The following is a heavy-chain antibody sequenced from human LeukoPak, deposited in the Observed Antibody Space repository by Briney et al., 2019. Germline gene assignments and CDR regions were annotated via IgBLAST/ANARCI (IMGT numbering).Heavy chain of an antibody. Sequence: GGSLRLSCAASGFTFSSYTINWVRQAPGKGLEWVSSISSSSSYIYYADSLKGRFTISRDNAKNSLYLQMNSLSAEDTAVYYCARGSLSDVWGSYRSQFDYWGQGTLVTVSS. V-gene: IGHV3-21*01. CDR3: ARGSLSDVWGSYRSQFDY. CDR1: GFTFSSYT. CDR2: ISSSSSYI. J-gene: IGHJ4*02. D-gene: IGHD3-16*02.